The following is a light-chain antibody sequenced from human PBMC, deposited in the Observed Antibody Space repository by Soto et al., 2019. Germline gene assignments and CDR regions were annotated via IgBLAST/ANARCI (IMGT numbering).Light chain of an antibody. CDR2: TAS. CDR3: QQRYSTPWT. V-gene: IGKV1-39*01. CDR1: QSISSY. J-gene: IGKJ1*01. Sequence: DIQMTQSPSSLSASVGDRVTITCRASQSISSYLNWYQQKPGKAPKLLIYTASSLQSGVPSRFSGSGSGTDFTLIISSLQPEDFATYYCQQRYSTPWTFGQGTKVEIK.